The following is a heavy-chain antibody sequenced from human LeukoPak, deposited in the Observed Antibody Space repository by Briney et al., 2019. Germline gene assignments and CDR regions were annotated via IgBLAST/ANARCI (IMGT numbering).Heavy chain of an antibody. J-gene: IGHJ6*02. Sequence: NPSETLSLTCAVSGGSISSGGYSWSWIRQPPGKGLEWIGYIYHSGSTYYNPSLKSRVTISVDRSKNQFSLKLSSVTAADTAVYYCARGYYDIFTGPPYGMDVWGQGTTVTVSS. CDR1: GGSISSGGYS. V-gene: IGHV4-30-2*01. CDR3: ARGYYDIFTGPPYGMDV. CDR2: IYHSGST. D-gene: IGHD3-9*01.